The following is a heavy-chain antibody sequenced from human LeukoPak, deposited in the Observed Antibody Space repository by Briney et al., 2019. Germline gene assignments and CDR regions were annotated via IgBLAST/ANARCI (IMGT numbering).Heavy chain of an antibody. D-gene: IGHD3-3*01. Sequence: PGGSLRLSCAASGFTFSSYAMSWVRQAPGKGLEWVSSISSSSSYIYYADTVKGRFTISRDNAKNSLYLQMNSLRAEDTAVYYCASGRGTVLRFLEWLNSDYWGQGTLVTVSS. J-gene: IGHJ4*02. CDR2: ISSSSSYI. V-gene: IGHV3-21*01. CDR3: ASGRGTVLRFLEWLNSDY. CDR1: GFTFSSYA.